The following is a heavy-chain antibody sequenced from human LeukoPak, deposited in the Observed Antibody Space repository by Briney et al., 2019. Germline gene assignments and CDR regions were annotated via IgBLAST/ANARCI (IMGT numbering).Heavy chain of an antibody. J-gene: IGHJ6*02. CDR2: ISSNGGST. D-gene: IGHD2-2*01. CDR1: GFTFSSYA. V-gene: IGHV3-64*01. CDR3: ARGGIVVVPAAPRYGMDV. Sequence: GGSLRLSCAASGFTFSSYAMHWVRQAPGKGLEYVSAISSNGGSTYYANSVKGRFTISRDNSKNTLYLQMGSLRVEDMAVYYCARGGIVVVPAAPRYGMDVWGQGTTVTVSS.